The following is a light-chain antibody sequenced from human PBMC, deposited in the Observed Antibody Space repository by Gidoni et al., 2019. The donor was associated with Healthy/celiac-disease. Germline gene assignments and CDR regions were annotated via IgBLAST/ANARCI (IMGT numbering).Light chain of an antibody. CDR2: AAS. Sequence: DIQMTQSPSSLSASVGDRVTITYRASKSISSYLNWYQQKPGKAPKLLIYAASSLQSGVPSRFSGSGSGTDFTLTISSLQPEDFATYYCQQSDSTPWTFGQGTKVEIK. J-gene: IGKJ1*01. CDR1: KSISSY. CDR3: QQSDSTPWT. V-gene: IGKV1-39*01.